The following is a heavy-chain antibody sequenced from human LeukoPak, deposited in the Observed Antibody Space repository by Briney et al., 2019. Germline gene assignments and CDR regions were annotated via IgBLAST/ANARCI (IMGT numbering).Heavy chain of an antibody. CDR3: AGDRWFDP. V-gene: IGHV3-66*02. J-gene: IGHJ5*02. Sequence: TGGSLRLSCAASEFTVSSNYMSWVRQAPGKGLEWVSVIDSGGSTYYADSVKGRFTISRDNSKNTLYLQMNSLRAEDTAVYYCAGDRWFDPWGQGTLVTVSS. CDR1: EFTVSSNY. CDR2: IDSGGST.